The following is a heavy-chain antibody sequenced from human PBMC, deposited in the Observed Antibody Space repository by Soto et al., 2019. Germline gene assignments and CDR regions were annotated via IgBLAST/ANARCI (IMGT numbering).Heavy chain of an antibody. CDR1: GYTFTSYY. J-gene: IGHJ4*02. CDR3: ARDPGIFGVVKPSCFDY. Sequence: ASVKVSCKASGYTFTSYYMHWVRQAPGQGLEWMGIINPSGGSTSYAQKFQGRVTMTRDTSTSTVYMELSSLRSEDTAVYYCARDPGIFGVVKPSCFDYWGQGALVTVSS. CDR2: INPSGGST. D-gene: IGHD3-3*01. V-gene: IGHV1-46*03.